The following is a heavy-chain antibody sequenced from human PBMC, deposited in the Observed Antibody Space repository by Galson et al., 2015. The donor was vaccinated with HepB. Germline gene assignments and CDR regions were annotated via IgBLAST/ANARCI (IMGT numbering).Heavy chain of an antibody. D-gene: IGHD2-15*01. CDR3: EARWGYFSGGSCSTLKGFDP. J-gene: IGHJ5*02. V-gene: IGHV3-21*01. Sequence: SLRLSCAASGFTFSSYSMNWVRQAPGKGLEWVSSISSSSSYIYYADSVKGRFTIPRDNAKNSLYLQMNSLRAEDTAGYYCEARWGYFSGGSCSTLKGFDPWVQGTLVTVSS. CDR1: GFTFSSYS. CDR2: ISSSSSYI.